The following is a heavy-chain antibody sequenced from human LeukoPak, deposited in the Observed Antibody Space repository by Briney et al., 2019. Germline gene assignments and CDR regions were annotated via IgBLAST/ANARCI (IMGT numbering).Heavy chain of an antibody. D-gene: IGHD1-7*01. Sequence: SGGSLRLSCTASGFSFGDYGMSWVRQAPGKGLEWVSFIRSTTHSGTTEYAASVKGRFTMSRDDSKRIAYLQMNSLKTEDTAVYYCTRAPYNSENYPYCFDFWGQGILVTVSS. CDR2: IRSTTHSGTT. J-gene: IGHJ4*02. V-gene: IGHV3-49*04. CDR1: GFSFGDYG. CDR3: TRAPYNSENYPYCFDF.